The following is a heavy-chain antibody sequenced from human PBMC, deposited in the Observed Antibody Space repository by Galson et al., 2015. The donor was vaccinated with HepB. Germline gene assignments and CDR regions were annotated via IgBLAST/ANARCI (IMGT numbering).Heavy chain of an antibody. V-gene: IGHV3-48*03. CDR2: ISSSGSTI. CDR1: GFTFSSYE. CDR3: ARVTILPTYYYVIDV. D-gene: IGHD2-21*01. Sequence: SLRLSCEASGFTFSSYEMNWVRQAPGKGLEWVSYISSSGSTIYYADSVKGRFTITRDNAKNSMYMQMNSLRAEDTAVYYCARVTILPTYYYVIDVWGQGTTVTVSS. J-gene: IGHJ6*02.